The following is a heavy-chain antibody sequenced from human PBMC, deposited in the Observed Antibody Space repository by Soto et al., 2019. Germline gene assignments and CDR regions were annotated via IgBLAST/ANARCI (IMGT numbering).Heavy chain of an antibody. V-gene: IGHV1-69*13. CDR1: GGTFSSYA. Sequence: SVKVSCKASGGTFSSYAISWVRQAPGQGLEWMGGIIPIFCTANYAQKFQGRVTITADESTSTAYMELSSLRSEDTAVYYCARPKTPYAGNSVTAFDIWGQGTMVTVAS. CDR2: IIPIFCTA. J-gene: IGHJ3*02. CDR3: ARPKTPYAGNSVTAFDI. D-gene: IGHD6-13*01.